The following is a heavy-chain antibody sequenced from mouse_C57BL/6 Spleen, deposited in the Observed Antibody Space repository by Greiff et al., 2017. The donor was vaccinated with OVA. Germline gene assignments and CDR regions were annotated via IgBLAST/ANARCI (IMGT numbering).Heavy chain of an antibody. CDR1: GYSITSGYY. CDR2: ISYDGSN. Sequence: EVQLQESGPGLVKPSQSLSLTCSVTGYSITSGYYWNWIRQFPGNKLEWMGYISYDGSNNYNPSLKNRISITRDTSKNQFFLKLNSVTTEDTATYYCARRDYDYDRSAWFAYWGQGTLVTVSA. D-gene: IGHD2-4*01. CDR3: ARRDYDYDRSAWFAY. V-gene: IGHV3-6*01. J-gene: IGHJ3*01.